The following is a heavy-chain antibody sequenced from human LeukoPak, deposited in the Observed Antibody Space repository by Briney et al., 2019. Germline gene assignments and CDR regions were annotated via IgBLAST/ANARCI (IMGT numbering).Heavy chain of an antibody. J-gene: IGHJ4*02. CDR2: INTNTGNS. CDR1: GYIFTNYA. D-gene: IGHD3-22*01. Sequence: ASVKVSCKASGYIFTNYAMNWVRQAPGQGLEWMGWINTNTGNSTYAQDFTGRFVFSLDTSVSTAYLQISSLKAEDTAVYYCARGTIDSSGYWYYFDYWGQGTLVTVSS. V-gene: IGHV7-4-1*02. CDR3: ARGTIDSSGYWYYFDY.